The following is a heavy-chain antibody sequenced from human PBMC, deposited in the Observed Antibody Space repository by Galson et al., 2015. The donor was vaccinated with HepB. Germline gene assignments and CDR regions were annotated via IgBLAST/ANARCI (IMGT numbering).Heavy chain of an antibody. CDR2: ISYDARNK. D-gene: IGHD5-18*01. V-gene: IGHV3-30*03. CDR1: GFTVTTYV. Sequence: SLRLSCAASGFTVTTYVMHWVRQAPGKGLEWVALISYDARNKYYADSVKGRFTISRDNSKNTLYLQMNSLGTEDTAVYYCARGTGDVDTAIVYAFDAWGQGTMVTVSS. J-gene: IGHJ3*01. CDR3: ARGTGDVDTAIVYAFDA.